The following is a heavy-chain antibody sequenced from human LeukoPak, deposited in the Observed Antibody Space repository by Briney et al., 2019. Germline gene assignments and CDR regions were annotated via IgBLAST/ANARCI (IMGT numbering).Heavy chain of an antibody. J-gene: IGHJ5*02. Sequence: GGSLRLSCAASGFTFSTYGMHWVRQAPGKGLEWVAFIRYDGSNKYYADSVKGRFTISRDNAKNSLYLQMNSLRAEDTAVYYCARGYCSSTSCYGGDWFDPWGQGTLVTVSS. CDR1: GFTFSTYG. D-gene: IGHD2-2*01. CDR2: IRYDGSNK. V-gene: IGHV3-30*02. CDR3: ARGYCSSTSCYGGDWFDP.